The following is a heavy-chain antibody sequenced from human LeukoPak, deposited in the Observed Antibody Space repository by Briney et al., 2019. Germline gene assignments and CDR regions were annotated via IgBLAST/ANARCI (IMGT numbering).Heavy chain of an antibody. V-gene: IGHV1-8*01. D-gene: IGHD2-15*01. CDR1: GYTFTSYD. J-gene: IGHJ6*02. CDR3: ARVIGFVVVVAAKLKHYYYYGMDV. CDR2: MNPNSGNT. Sequence: ASVKVSCKASGYTFTSYDINWVRQATGQGLEWMGWMNPNSGNTGYAQKFQGRVTMTRNTSISTAYMELSSLRSEDTAVYYCARVIGFVVVVAAKLKHYYYYGMDVWGQGTTVTVSS.